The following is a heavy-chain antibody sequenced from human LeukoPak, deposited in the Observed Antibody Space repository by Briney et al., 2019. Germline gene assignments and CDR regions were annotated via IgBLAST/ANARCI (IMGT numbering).Heavy chain of an antibody. D-gene: IGHD2/OR15-2a*01. CDR1: GFTFSNYW. Sequence: GGSLRLSCAASGFTFSNYWMHWVRQAPGKGLEWVAYIYYDGRNKYYADSVKGRFTISRDNSKNTLYLQLNSLGAADTAVYYCARKAFCNSATCYGALDVWGQGTMVTVSS. V-gene: IGHV3-30*03. CDR3: ARKAFCNSATCYGALDV. J-gene: IGHJ3*01. CDR2: IYYDGRNK.